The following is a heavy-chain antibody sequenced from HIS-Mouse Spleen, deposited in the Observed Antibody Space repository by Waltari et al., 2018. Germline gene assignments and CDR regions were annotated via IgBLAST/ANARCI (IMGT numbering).Heavy chain of an antibody. CDR3: AREIPYSSSWYDWYFDL. CDR2: IYYSGST. Sequence: QLQLQESGPGLVKPSETLSLTCTVAGASTSSSSYYWAWIRQPPGKGLEWIGSIYYSGSTYYNPSLKSRVTISVDTSKNQFSLKLSSVTAADTAVYYCAREIPYSSSWYDWYFDLWGRGTLVTVSS. D-gene: IGHD6-13*01. CDR1: GASTSSSSYY. V-gene: IGHV4-39*07. J-gene: IGHJ2*01.